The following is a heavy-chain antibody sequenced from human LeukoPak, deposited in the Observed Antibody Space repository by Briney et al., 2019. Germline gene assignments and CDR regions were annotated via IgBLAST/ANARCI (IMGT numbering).Heavy chain of an antibody. J-gene: IGHJ3*02. CDR2: IYTSGST. CDR1: GGSISSYY. CDR3: ARGSSSYAFDI. D-gene: IGHD6-6*01. V-gene: IGHV4-4*08. Sequence: PSETLSLTCTVSGGSISSYYWSWIRQPPGKGLEWIGYIYTSGSTNYNPSLKSRVTMSVDTSKNQFSLKLSSVTAADTAVYYCARGSSSYAFDIWGQGTMVTVSS.